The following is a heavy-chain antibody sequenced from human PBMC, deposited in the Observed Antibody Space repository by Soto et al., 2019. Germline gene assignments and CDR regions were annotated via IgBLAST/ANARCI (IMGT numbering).Heavy chain of an antibody. J-gene: IGHJ4*02. V-gene: IGHV3-23*01. Sequence: RRLSCAASGFTFSTYALSWVRQAPGKGLEWVSAISANGQGIYYADSVRGRFTISRDNSKNTIFLHMDSLRAEDTAVYYCAKDRNYPRDQFHYWGQGTLVTV. CDR2: ISANGQGI. CDR3: AKDRNYPRDQFHY. CDR1: GFTFSTYA. D-gene: IGHD1-7*01.